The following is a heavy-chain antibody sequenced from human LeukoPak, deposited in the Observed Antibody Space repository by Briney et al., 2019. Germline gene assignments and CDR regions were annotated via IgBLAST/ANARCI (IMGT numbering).Heavy chain of an antibody. CDR3: ARSDWFDP. V-gene: IGHV3-74*01. D-gene: IGHD2-21*01. Sequence: GGSLRLSCAASGFTFSDSAMSWVRQAPGKGLEWVSSIKSDGSITSYADSVKGRVTISRDNAKNTLYLQMNSLRAEDTAVYYCARSDWFDPWGQGTLVIVSS. CDR1: GFTFSDSA. J-gene: IGHJ5*02. CDR2: IKSDGSIT.